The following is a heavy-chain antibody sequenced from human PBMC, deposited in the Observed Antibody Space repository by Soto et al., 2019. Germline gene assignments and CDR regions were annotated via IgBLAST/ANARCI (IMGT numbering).Heavy chain of an antibody. CDR2: IYYSGST. CDR3: ARRYGASFDY. V-gene: IGHV4-59*01. J-gene: IGHJ4*02. Sequence: SEALSLTCTVSGGSISSYYWSWIRQPPGKGLERIGYIYYSGSTNYNPSLKSRVTISVDTSKNQFSLKLSSVTAADTAVYYCARRYGASFDYWGQGTQVTVSS. CDR1: GGSISSYY. D-gene: IGHD4-17*01.